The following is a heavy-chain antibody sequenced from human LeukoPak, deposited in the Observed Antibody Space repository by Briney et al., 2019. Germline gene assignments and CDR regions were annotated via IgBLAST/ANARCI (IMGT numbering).Heavy chain of an antibody. J-gene: IGHJ4*02. CDR1: GGTFSSYA. Sequence: GSSVKVSCKASGGTFSSYAISWVRQAPGQGLEWMGRIIPIFGTANYAQEFQGRVTITTDESTSTAYMELSSLRSEDTAVYYCASSSGYYGYFDYWGRGTLVTVSS. V-gene: IGHV1-69*05. D-gene: IGHD3-22*01. CDR3: ASSSGYYGYFDY. CDR2: IIPIFGTA.